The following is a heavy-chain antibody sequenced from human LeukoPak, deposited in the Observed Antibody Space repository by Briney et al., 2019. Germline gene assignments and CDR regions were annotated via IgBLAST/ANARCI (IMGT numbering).Heavy chain of an antibody. V-gene: IGHV3-21*01. CDR2: ISSSSSYI. CDR1: GLTFSSYS. CDR3: ARSQRYSGYDLIDY. J-gene: IGHJ4*02. D-gene: IGHD5-12*01. Sequence: GGSLRLSCAASGLTFSSYSMNWVRQAPGKGLEWVSSISSSSSYIYYADSVKGRFTISRDNAKDSLYLQMNSLRAEDTAVYYCARSQRYSGYDLIDYWGQGTLVTVSS.